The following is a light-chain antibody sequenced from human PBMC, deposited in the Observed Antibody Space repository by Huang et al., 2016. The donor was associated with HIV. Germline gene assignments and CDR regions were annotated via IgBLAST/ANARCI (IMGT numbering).Light chain of an antibody. CDR3: QQSYSTLLFT. Sequence: DIQMTQSPSSLSASVGVRGTITCRASQSIRKYLNWYQQKPGKAPKLLIYGASSLQSGVPSRFSGSGSGTDFTLTIISLQPEDFATYYCQQSYSTLLFTFGPGTKVD. V-gene: IGKV1-39*01. CDR1: QSIRKY. J-gene: IGKJ3*01. CDR2: GAS.